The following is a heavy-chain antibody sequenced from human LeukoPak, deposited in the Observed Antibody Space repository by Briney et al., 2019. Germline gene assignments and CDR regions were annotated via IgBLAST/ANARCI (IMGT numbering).Heavy chain of an antibody. V-gene: IGHV3-48*03. D-gene: IGHD3-22*01. CDR2: ISSSGII. CDR1: GFTFSTYE. J-gene: IGHJ3*02. Sequence: PGWSLRLSCAASGFTFSTYEMNWVRQAPGKGLEWVSSISSSGIIYYADSVKGRFTISRDDARNSLYLQMNSLRAEDTAVYYCARGGNIGYNYNAFDIWGQGTVVTVSS. CDR3: ARGGNIGYNYNAFDI.